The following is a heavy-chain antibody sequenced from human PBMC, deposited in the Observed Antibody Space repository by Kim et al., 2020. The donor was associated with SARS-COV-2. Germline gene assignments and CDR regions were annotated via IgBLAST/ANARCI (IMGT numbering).Heavy chain of an antibody. J-gene: IGHJ4*02. CDR2: IKQDGSEK. V-gene: IGHV3-7*01. CDR1: GFTFSSYW. D-gene: IGHD1-20*01. Sequence: GGSLRLSCAASGFTFSSYWMSWVRQAPGKGLEWVANIKQDGSEKYYVDSVKGRFTISRDNAKNSLYLQMNSLRAEDTAVYYCARGSINSLTQDQNNNYYFDYWGQGTLVTVSS. CDR3: ARGSINSLTQDQNNNYYFDY.